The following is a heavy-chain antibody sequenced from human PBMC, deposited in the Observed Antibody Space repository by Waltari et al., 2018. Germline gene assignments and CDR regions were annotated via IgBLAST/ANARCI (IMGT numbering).Heavy chain of an antibody. CDR3: AKEVYYGLDV. Sequence: QAQLVESGGGVVQHGRSLSLSCAASGFAFCSTGLEWVRQAPGKGLEGVAIISYDGSNKYYADSVKGRFTISRDNSKNTLYLEMNSLRAEDTAVYYCAKEVYYGLDVWGRGTTVTVSS. V-gene: IGHV3-30*18. J-gene: IGHJ6*02. CDR1: GFAFCSTG. CDR2: ISYDGSNK.